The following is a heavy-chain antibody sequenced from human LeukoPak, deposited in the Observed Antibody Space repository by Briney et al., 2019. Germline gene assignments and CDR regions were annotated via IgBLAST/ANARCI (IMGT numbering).Heavy chain of an antibody. J-gene: IGHJ6*02. Sequence: GGSLSLSCAASGFTIDDNAMHWVRQAPGKGLEWVSGISWNSVSLDYADSVKGRFTISRDNAKNSLYLQMNSLRAEDTAVYYCAKSGSGRDCLSFYYYYYYGMDVWGQGTTVTVSS. CDR2: ISWNSVSL. CDR3: AKSGSGRDCLSFYYYYYYGMDV. D-gene: IGHD3-16*02. V-gene: IGHV3-9*01. CDR1: GFTIDDNA.